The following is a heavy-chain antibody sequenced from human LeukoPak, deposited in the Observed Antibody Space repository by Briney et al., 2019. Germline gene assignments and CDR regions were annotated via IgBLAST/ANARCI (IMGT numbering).Heavy chain of an antibody. V-gene: IGHV3-23*01. Sequence: GGSLRLSCAASGFTFSSYEVNWVRQAPGKGLEWVSAISATGGSSHYADSVKGRFTISRDNSNNMLYLQMNSLRAEDTALYYCARGRRDNYYSAAAYWGQGALVTVSS. CDR2: ISATGGSS. CDR3: ARGRRDNYYSAAAY. J-gene: IGHJ4*02. D-gene: IGHD3-10*01. CDR1: GFTFSSYE.